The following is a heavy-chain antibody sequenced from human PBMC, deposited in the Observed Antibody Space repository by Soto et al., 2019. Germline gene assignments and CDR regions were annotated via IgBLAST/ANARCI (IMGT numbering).Heavy chain of an antibody. D-gene: IGHD3-10*01. CDR3: ANAGSAFYYYGMDV. J-gene: IGHJ6*02. CDR1: GFTFSSYG. CDR2: ISYDGSNK. Sequence: QVQLVESGGGVVQPGRSLRLSCTASGFTFSSYGMHWVRQAPGKGLEWVAVISYDGSNKYYADSVKGRFTISRDNFKKTLYLQINRLRVEETAVYFCANAGSAFYYYGMDVWGQGTTVTVSS. V-gene: IGHV3-30*18.